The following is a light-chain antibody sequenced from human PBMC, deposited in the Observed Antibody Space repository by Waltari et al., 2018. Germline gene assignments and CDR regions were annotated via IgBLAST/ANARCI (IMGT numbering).Light chain of an antibody. CDR2: AAS. CDR3: QQANSFPIT. V-gene: IGKV1D-12*01. CDR1: QGINSW. Sequence: DIQMTQSPSSVSASVGDRVTITCRASQGINSWLAWYQQKPGKAPTLLIYAASHWQSGGPSRFSGSGSGTDFTLTISSMQPEDFATYYCQQANSFPITFGPGTKVDIK. J-gene: IGKJ3*01.